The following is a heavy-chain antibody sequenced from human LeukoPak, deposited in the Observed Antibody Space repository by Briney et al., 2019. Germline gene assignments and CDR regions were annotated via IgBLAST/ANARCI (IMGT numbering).Heavy chain of an antibody. CDR3: ARVAKGRYFDWLYDY. D-gene: IGHD3-9*01. J-gene: IGHJ4*02. CDR2: INPNSGGA. CDR1: GYTFTGYY. Sequence: ASVKVSCKASGYTFTGYYMHWVRQAPGPELEWMGWINPNSGGANYAQKFQGRVTMTRDTSISTAYMELSRLRSDDTAVYYCARVAKGRYFDWLYDYWGQGTLVTVSS. V-gene: IGHV1-2*02.